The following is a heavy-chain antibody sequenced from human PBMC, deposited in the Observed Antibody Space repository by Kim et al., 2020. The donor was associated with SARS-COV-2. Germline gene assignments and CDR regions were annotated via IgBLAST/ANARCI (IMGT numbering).Heavy chain of an antibody. CDR1: GYTFTGYY. CDR3: ARDFCSSTSCYTDGWFDP. V-gene: IGHV1-2*02. Sequence: ASVKVSCKASGYTFTGYYMHWVRQAPGQGLEWMGWINPNSGGTNYAQKFQGRVTMTRDTSISTAYMELSRLRSDDTAVYYCARDFCSSTSCYTDGWFDPWGQGTLVTVSS. CDR2: INPNSGGT. D-gene: IGHD2-2*02. J-gene: IGHJ5*02.